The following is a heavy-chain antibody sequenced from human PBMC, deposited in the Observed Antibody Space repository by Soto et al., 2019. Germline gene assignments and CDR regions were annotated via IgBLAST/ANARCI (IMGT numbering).Heavy chain of an antibody. CDR2: IPPIFGTA. V-gene: IGHV1-69*06. CDR1: GGTFSSYG. D-gene: IGHD3-3*02. Sequence: QGQLVQSGAEVKKPGSSVKVSCKASGGTFSSYGVSWVRQAPGQGLEWMGGIPPIFGTATYAQKFQGRVTITADKSTGTADMELSSLSSEDTAVYYCARAFGGIFYWGQGTQVTVSS. J-gene: IGHJ4*02. CDR3: ARAFGGIFY.